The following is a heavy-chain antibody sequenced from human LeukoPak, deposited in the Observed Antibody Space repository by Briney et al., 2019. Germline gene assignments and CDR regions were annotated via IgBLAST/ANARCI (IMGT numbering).Heavy chain of an antibody. CDR2: ISTSGSAM. Sequence: GGSLRLSCAASGFTFSRYTMNWVRQAPGKGLEWVSRISTSGSAMYYADSVKGRFTISRDNAKDSLYLQMNSLRDEDTAVYYCASSGSYRFDYWGQGTLVTVSS. J-gene: IGHJ4*02. D-gene: IGHD1-26*01. CDR3: ASSGSYRFDY. V-gene: IGHV3-48*02. CDR1: GFTFSRYT.